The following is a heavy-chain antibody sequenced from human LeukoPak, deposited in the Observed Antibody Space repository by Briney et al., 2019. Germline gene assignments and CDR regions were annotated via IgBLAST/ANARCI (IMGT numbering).Heavy chain of an antibody. J-gene: IGHJ6*03. CDR2: IWYDGSNK. V-gene: IGHV3-33*06. CDR3: AKGGRYYYYMDV. Sequence: PGGSLRLSCAASGFTFSSYAMSWVRQAPGKGLEWVAVIWYDGSNKYYADSVKGRFTISRDNSKNTLYLQMNSLRAEDTAVYYCAKGGRYYYYMDVWGKGTTVTVSS. CDR1: GFTFSSYA.